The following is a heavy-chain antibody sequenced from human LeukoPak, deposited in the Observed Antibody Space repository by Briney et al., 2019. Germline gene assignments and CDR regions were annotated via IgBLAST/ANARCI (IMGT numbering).Heavy chain of an antibody. Sequence: PGGSLRLSCAGSGFTVSSNYMSWVRQAPGKGLEWVSVIYTGGNTYYADSVKGGFTISRDNSKNTLYLQMNSLRAEDTAVYYCARGLIYSPNWFDPWGQGTLVTVSS. CDR1: GFTVSSNY. CDR2: IYTGGNT. V-gene: IGHV3-66*01. CDR3: ARGLIYSPNWFDP. J-gene: IGHJ5*02. D-gene: IGHD4-11*01.